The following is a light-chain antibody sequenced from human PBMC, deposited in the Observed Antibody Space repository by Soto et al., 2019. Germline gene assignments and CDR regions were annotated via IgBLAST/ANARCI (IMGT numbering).Light chain of an antibody. CDR3: QQSYSTPYT. CDR1: QSIISY. CDR2: AAS. J-gene: IGKJ2*01. V-gene: IGKV1-39*01. Sequence: DIQMTQSPSSLSASVGDRVTITCRASQSIISYLNWYQQKPGKAPKLLIYAASSLQSGVPSRFSGSGSGTDFNLTISSLPHEHVATYYCQQSYSTPYTFGQGTKLEIK.